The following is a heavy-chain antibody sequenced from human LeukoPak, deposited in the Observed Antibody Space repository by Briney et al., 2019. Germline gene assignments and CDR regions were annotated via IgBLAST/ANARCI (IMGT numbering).Heavy chain of an antibody. J-gene: IGHJ4*02. V-gene: IGHV1-2*02. Sequence: ASVKVSCKASGYTFTAYYIHWVRQAPGQGLEWMGWISPNSGATKYAQKFQSRVTMTRDTSITTTYMELGRLTSDDTAVYYCARDPRGVAAADDYWGQGTLVTVSS. CDR3: ARDPRGVAAADDY. CDR1: GYTFTAYY. D-gene: IGHD6-13*01. CDR2: ISPNSGAT.